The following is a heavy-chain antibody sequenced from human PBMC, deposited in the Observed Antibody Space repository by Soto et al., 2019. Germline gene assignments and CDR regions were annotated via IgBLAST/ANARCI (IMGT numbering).Heavy chain of an antibody. J-gene: IGHJ3*01. CDR1: GGSFRGYY. V-gene: IGHV4-34*01. CDR3: ARGRGFMSRNALDL. Sequence: QVQLQRWGAGLLRPSETLSLTCAVSGGSFRGYYWTWLRQSPGGGLEWIGEINHSGSTNSNLSLKSRLTISVDTSKTQFSMNLTSVTAADAAVYYCARGRGFMSRNALDLWGQGTRVIVSS. CDR2: INHSGST.